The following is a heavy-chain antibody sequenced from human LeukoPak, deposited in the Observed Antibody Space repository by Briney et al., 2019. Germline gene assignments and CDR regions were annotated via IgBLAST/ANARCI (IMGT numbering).Heavy chain of an antibody. J-gene: IGHJ3*02. V-gene: IGHV4-61*02. CDR1: GGSISSGSYY. CDR3: ARGPLDAFDT. CDR2: IYTSGST. Sequence: NPSETLSLTCTVSGGSISSGSYYWSWIRQPAGKGLEWIGRIYTSGSTNYNPSLKSRVTISVDTSKNQFSLKLSSATAADTPVYYCARGPLDAFDTWGQGTMVTVSS.